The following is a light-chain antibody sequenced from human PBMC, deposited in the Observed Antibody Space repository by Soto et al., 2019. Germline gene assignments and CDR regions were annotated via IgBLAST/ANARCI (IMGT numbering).Light chain of an antibody. V-gene: IGKV3-20*01. J-gene: IGKJ1*01. CDR2: GAS. CDR1: QSISSSY. CDR3: QQYSSTFWT. Sequence: EIVLTQSPGTLSLSPGERATLSCRASQSISSSYLAWYQQKPGQAPRLLVYGASSRATGIPDTFSGSGSGTDFNLTISRVEPEDFALYYCQQYSSTFWTFGQGTKVEIK.